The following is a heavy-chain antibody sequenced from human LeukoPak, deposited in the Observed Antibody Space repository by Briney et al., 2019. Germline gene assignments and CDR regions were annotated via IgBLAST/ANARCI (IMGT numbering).Heavy chain of an antibody. D-gene: IGHD4-11*01. CDR2: IYTSGST. CDR3: ARDRGTVTTFFDY. V-gene: IGHV4-61*02. CDR1: GGSISSGSYY. Sequence: SQTLSLTCTVSGGSISSGSYYWSWIRQPAGKGLEWIGRIYTSGSTNYNPSLKSRVTISVDTSKNQFSLKLSSVTAADTAVYYCARDRGTVTTFFDYWGQGTLVTVSS. J-gene: IGHJ4*02.